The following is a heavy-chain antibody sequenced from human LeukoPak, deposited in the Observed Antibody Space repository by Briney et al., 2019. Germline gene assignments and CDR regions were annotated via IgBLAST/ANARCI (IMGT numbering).Heavy chain of an antibody. CDR2: IHTSGTT. V-gene: IGHV4-4*07. Sequence: PSETLSLTCTVSGCSISGYFCTWLRQSAGAGLECIGRIHTSGTTYYNPSLRSRVSMSVDTSNNKFSLRLSSVTAADTAVYYCARDPAGHGRYFDYWGQGALVTVSS. CDR1: GCSISGYF. CDR3: ARDPAGHGRYFDY. D-gene: IGHD1-14*01. J-gene: IGHJ4*02.